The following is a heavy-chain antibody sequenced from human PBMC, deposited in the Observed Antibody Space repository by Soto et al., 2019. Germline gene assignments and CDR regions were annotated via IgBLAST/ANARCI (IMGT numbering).Heavy chain of an antibody. CDR1: GFSLSTSGMC. Sequence: SGATLVNPTQTLTLTCTFSGFSLSTSGMCVSWIRQPPGKALEWLALIDWDDDKYYSTSLKTRLTISKDTSKNQVVLTMTNMDPVDTATYYCAREVGMARSSTRYYYGMDVWGQGTTVTVPS. D-gene: IGHD1-26*01. V-gene: IGHV2-70*01. CDR2: IDWDDDK. J-gene: IGHJ6*02. CDR3: AREVGMARSSTRYYYGMDV.